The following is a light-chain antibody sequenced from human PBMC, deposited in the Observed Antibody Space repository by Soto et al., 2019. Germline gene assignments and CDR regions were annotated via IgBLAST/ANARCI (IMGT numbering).Light chain of an antibody. CDR3: QKYSSVIT. Sequence: DIQMTQSPSSLSASVGDRVTITCRASQGISSFVAWYQQKPGKVPRLLISGASTLQSGVPSRFSGSGSGTDFTLTSTSLQHEDVSTYYCQKYSSVITFGQGTRLEIK. J-gene: IGKJ5*01. V-gene: IGKV1-27*01. CDR2: GAS. CDR1: QGISSF.